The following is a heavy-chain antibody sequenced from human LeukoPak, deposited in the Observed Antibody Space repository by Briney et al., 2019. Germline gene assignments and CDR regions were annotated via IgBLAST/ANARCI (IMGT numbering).Heavy chain of an antibody. CDR1: GGSFSGYY. Sequence: SETLSLTCAVYGGSFSGYYWSWIRQPPGKGLEWIGEINHSGSTNYNPSLKSRVTISVDTSKNQFSLKLSSVTAADTAVYYCARHRSIWFGELSASFDYWGQGTLVTVS. D-gene: IGHD3-10*01. CDR3: ARHRSIWFGELSASFDY. J-gene: IGHJ4*02. V-gene: IGHV4-34*01. CDR2: INHSGST.